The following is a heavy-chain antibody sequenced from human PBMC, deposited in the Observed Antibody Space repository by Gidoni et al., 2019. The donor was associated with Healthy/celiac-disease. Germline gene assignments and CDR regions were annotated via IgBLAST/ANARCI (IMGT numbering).Heavy chain of an antibody. D-gene: IGHD6-19*01. V-gene: IGHV3-9*01. CDR2: ISWNSGSI. CDR3: AKDDSGYSSGQIDY. CDR1: GFTFDDYA. Sequence: EVQLVESGGGLVQPGRSLRLSCAASGFTFDDYAMHWVRQAPGKGLEWVSGISWNSGSIGYADSVKGRFTISRDNAKNSLYLQMNSLRAEDTALYYCAKDDSGYSSGQIDYWGQGTLVTVSS. J-gene: IGHJ4*02.